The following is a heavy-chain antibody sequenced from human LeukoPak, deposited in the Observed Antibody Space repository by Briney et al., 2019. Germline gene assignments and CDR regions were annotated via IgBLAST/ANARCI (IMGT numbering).Heavy chain of an antibody. V-gene: IGHV4-38-2*01. Sequence: KPSETLSLTCAVSGYSISSGYFWGWIRPPPGKGLGWFGSIYHSGSTYYTPSLKSRVTISVDTSKNQFSLKLTSVTAADTAVYYCARVRGYCSSTICYRYYFDYWGQGTLVTVSS. D-gene: IGHD2-2*01. J-gene: IGHJ4*02. CDR3: ARVRGYCSSTICYRYYFDY. CDR1: GYSISSGYF. CDR2: IYHSGST.